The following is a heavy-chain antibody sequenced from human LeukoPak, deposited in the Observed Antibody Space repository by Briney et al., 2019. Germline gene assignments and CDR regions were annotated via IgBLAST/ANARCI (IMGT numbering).Heavy chain of an antibody. V-gene: IGHV3-66*01. CDR2: IYSGGST. Sequence: GGSLRLSCAASRFTVSSNYMSSVRPAPGKGLEWVSVIYSGGSTYHADCVNGRFTISIDNSKNTLYLQMNSLRDEDTAVYYCARIVAGGAFDIWGQGTMVTVSS. D-gene: IGHD1-26*01. CDR1: RFTVSSNY. J-gene: IGHJ3*02. CDR3: ARIVAGGAFDI.